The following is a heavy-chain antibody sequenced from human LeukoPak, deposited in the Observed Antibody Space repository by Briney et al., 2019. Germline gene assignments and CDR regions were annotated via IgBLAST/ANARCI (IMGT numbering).Heavy chain of an antibody. CDR3: AREGGITVFGVAQPGGAFDI. J-gene: IGHJ3*02. D-gene: IGHD3-3*01. Sequence: SVKVSCKASGGTFSSYAITWVRQAPGQGLEWMGGIIPIFGKAKYAQKVQGRVTMSTDESTSTAYMELSSLRSEDTAVYYCAREGGITVFGVAQPGGAFDIWGQGTMVTVSS. V-gene: IGHV1-69*05. CDR1: GGTFSSYA. CDR2: IIPIFGKA.